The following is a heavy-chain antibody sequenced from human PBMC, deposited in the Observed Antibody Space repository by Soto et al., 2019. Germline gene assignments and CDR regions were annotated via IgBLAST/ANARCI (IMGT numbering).Heavy chain of an antibody. CDR1: GYNFTSYG. Sequence: QVQLVQSGADVKKPGASVKVSCKASGYNFTSYGISWVRQAPGQGLEWMGWISPHNDRTKYARRFQDRVTMTTETPTSTVYMELGSLRSDGTAVYYCARDLYYSSDRYFDHDPFDIWGQGTVVIVSS. J-gene: IGHJ3*02. D-gene: IGHD6-19*01. CDR3: ARDLYYSSDRYFDHDPFDI. V-gene: IGHV1-18*01. CDR2: ISPHNDRT.